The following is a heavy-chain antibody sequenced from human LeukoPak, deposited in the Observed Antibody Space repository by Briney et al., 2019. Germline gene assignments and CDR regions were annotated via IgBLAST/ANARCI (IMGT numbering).Heavy chain of an antibody. CDR3: ARDIAAAGTTTTISYYYFDY. V-gene: IGHV1-46*01. CDR1: GYTFTDYY. CDR2: INPNSGGST. J-gene: IGHJ4*02. D-gene: IGHD6-13*01. Sequence: ASVKVSCKASGYTFTDYYMHWVRQAPGQGLEWMGWINPNSGGSTNYAQKFQGRVTMTRDTSTSTVYMELSSLRSEDTAVYYCARDIAAAGTTTTISYYYFDYWGQGTLVTVSS.